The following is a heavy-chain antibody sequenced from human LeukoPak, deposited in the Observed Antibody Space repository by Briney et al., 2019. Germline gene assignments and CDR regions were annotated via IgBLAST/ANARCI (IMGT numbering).Heavy chain of an antibody. D-gene: IGHD1-1*01. Sequence: GRSLRLSCAASGFTFSSYGMHWVRQAPGKGLEWVAVLSYDGSNKYYADSVKGRFTISRDNSKNTLYLQMNSLRAEDTAVYYCAKPQSGGTTSAWFDPWGQGTLVTVSS. V-gene: IGHV3-30*18. CDR1: GFTFSSYG. CDR3: AKPQSGGTTSAWFDP. J-gene: IGHJ5*02. CDR2: LSYDGSNK.